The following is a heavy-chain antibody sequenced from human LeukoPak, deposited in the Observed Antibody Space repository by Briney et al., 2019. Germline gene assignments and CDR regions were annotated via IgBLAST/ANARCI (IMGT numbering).Heavy chain of an antibody. V-gene: IGHV1-69*04. Sequence: SVKVSCKSSGGTFSSYAISWVRQAPGQGLEWMGRIIPILGIANYAQKFQGRVTITADKSTSTAYMELSSLRSEDTAVYYCARGGAYGGNSYVDYWGQGTLVTVSS. J-gene: IGHJ4*02. D-gene: IGHD4-23*01. CDR1: GGTFSSYA. CDR3: ARGGAYGGNSYVDY. CDR2: IIPILGIA.